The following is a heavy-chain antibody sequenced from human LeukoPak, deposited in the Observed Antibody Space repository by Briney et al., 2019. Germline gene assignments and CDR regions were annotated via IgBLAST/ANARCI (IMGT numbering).Heavy chain of an antibody. J-gene: IGHJ4*02. CDR2: ISSSSSYI. CDR1: GFTFSSYS. D-gene: IGHD3-10*01. CDR3: ARTSMVRGTSFDY. Sequence: TGGSLRLSCAASGFTFSSYSMNWVRQAPGKRLEWVSSISSSSSYIYYADSVKGRFTISRDNAKNSLYLQMNSLRAEDTAVYYCARTSMVRGTSFDYWGQGTLVTVSS. V-gene: IGHV3-21*01.